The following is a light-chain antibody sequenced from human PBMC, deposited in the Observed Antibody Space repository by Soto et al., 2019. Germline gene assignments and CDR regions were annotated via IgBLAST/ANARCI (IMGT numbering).Light chain of an antibody. V-gene: IGKV3-15*01. CDR2: GAS. CDR3: QQYDNWPHT. J-gene: IGKJ2*01. Sequence: DIVMTQSPATLSVSPGERATLSCRASQNLSRNLAWYQQQPGQAPRLLIYGASTRATGIPTRFSGSGSGTDFILTISTLHSEAFAVYYCQQYDNWPHTFGQGTKLEIK. CDR1: QNLSRN.